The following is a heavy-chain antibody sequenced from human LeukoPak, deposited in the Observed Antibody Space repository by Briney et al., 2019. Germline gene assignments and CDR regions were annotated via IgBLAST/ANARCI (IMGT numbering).Heavy chain of an antibody. CDR2: ISYDGSNK. CDR1: GFTFSSYG. V-gene: IGHV3-30*18. CDR3: AKATVKELPPDY. J-gene: IGHJ4*02. Sequence: GGSLRLSCAASGFTFSSYGMHWVRQAPGKGLEWVAVISYDGSNKYYADSVKGRFTISRENSKNTLYLQMNSLRAEDTAVYYCAKATVKELPPDYWGQGTLVTVSS. D-gene: IGHD4-11*01.